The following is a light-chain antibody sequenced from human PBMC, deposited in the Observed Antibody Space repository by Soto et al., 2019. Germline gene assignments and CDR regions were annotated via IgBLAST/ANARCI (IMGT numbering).Light chain of an antibody. CDR2: LGS. V-gene: IGKV2-28*01. CDR1: ESLLHSSGYYF. J-gene: IGKJ1*01. Sequence: DIVMTQSPLSLPVTPGEPASISCRSSESLLHSSGYYFLDWYLQKPGQSPQLLIYLGSNRASGVPDRFSGSGSGTYFTLKISRVEAEDVGIYYCMQTLQTRSFGQGTKVEIK. CDR3: MQTLQTRS.